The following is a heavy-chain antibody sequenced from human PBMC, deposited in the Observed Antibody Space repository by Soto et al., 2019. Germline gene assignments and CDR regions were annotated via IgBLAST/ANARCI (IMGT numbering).Heavy chain of an antibody. J-gene: IGHJ4*02. D-gene: IGHD4-17*01. CDR1: GGSISSGGYS. CDR3: ARGMTTVTTLDY. V-gene: IGHV4-30-2*01. CDR2: IYHSGST. Sequence: QLQLQESGSGLVKPSQTLSLTCAVSGGSISSGGYSWSWIRQPPGKGLEWIGYIYHSGSTYYNPSLKSGVTISLDRSKKQFSLKLSSVTAAETAVYYSARGMTTVTTLDYWGQGTLVTVSS.